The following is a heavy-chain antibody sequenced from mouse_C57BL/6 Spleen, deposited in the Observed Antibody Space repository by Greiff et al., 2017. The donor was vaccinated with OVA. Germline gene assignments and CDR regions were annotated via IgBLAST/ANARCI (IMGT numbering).Heavy chain of an antibody. D-gene: IGHD2-1*01. J-gene: IGHJ4*01. CDR2: IYPSDSET. CDR1: GYTFTSYW. Sequence: QVQLQQPGAELVRPGSSVKLSCKASGYTFTSYWMDWVKQRPGQGLEWIGNIYPSDSETHYNQKFKDKATLTVDKSSSTAYMQLSSLTSEESAVYYGASGKGNCVCVGARDYWGQGTSVTVSS. CDR3: ASGKGNCVCVGARDY. V-gene: IGHV1-61*01.